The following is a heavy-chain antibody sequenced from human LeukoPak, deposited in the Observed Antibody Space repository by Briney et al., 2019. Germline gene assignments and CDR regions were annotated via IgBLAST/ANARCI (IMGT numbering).Heavy chain of an antibody. Sequence: QAGGSLRLSCAASGFTFSSYVMSWVRQAPGKGLEWVSAISGNGVSTYYADSVKGRFTISRDNAKNSLYLQMNSLRAEDTAVYYCARDEGDRFLGGYWGQGTLVTVSS. D-gene: IGHD3-3*01. CDR2: ISGNGVST. V-gene: IGHV3-23*01. J-gene: IGHJ4*02. CDR3: ARDEGDRFLGGY. CDR1: GFTFSSYV.